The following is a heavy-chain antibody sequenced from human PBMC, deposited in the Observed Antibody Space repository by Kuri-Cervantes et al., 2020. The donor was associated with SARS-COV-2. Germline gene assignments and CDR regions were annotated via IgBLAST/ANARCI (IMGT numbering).Heavy chain of an antibody. CDR2: IIPILGIA. Sequence: SVKVSCKASGGTFSSYAISWVRQAPGQGLEWMGRIIPILGIANYAQRFQGRATITADKSTSTAYMELSSLRSEDTAVYYCASSRGENLDYWGQGTLVTVSS. J-gene: IGHJ4*02. CDR1: GGTFSSYA. D-gene: IGHD3-10*01. V-gene: IGHV1-69*04. CDR3: ASSRGENLDY.